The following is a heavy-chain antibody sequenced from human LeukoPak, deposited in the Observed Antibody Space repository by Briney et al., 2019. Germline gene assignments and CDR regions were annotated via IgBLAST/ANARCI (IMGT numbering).Heavy chain of an antibody. D-gene: IGHD6-19*01. V-gene: IGHV1-8*01. CDR1: GYTFTSYD. Sequence: GASVKVSCKASGYTFTSYDINWVRQATGQGLEWMGWMNPNSGNTGYAQKFQGRVTMTRNTSISTAYMELSSLRSEDTAVYYCARDHPVAGTGMTGYWGQGTLVTVSS. J-gene: IGHJ4*02. CDR3: ARDHPVAGTGMTGY. CDR2: MNPNSGNT.